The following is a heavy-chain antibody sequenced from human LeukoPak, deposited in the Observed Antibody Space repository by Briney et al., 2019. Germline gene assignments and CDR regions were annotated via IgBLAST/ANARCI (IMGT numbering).Heavy chain of an antibody. Sequence: PGGSLRLSCAASGFTFSSYSMNWVRQAPGKGLEWVSSISSSSSYIYYADSEKGRFTISRDNSKNTLYLQMNSLRAEDTAVYYCAKNVGYSYGPEYEYYFDYWGQGTLVTVSS. V-gene: IGHV3-21*01. D-gene: IGHD5-18*01. CDR2: ISSSSSYI. CDR3: AKNVGYSYGPEYEYYFDY. J-gene: IGHJ4*02. CDR1: GFTFSSYS.